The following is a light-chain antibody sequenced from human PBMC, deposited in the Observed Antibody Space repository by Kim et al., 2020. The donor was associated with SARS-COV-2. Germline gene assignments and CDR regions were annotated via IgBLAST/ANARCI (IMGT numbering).Light chain of an antibody. CDR3: QQRGSWPPALT. J-gene: IGKJ4*01. V-gene: IGKV3-11*01. CDR2: EAA. Sequence: PGEGATLACRASHNVGISLDWYQQAPGQAPRLLIQEAAMRAAGIPDRFSGSGSGTDFTLTIGSLAPEDFAIYYCQQRGSWPPALTFGGGTKVDIK. CDR1: HNVGIS.